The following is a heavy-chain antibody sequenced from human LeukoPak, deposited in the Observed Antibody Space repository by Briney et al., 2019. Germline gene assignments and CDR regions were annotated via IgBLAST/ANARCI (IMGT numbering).Heavy chain of an antibody. D-gene: IGHD2-2*01. V-gene: IGHV1-18*04. CDR2: ISAYNGNT. J-gene: IGHJ4*02. CDR1: GYTFTSYG. CDR3: ARDGVGLAAMPFYY. Sequence: ASVKVSCKASGYTFTSYGISWVRQAPGQGLEWMGWISAYNGNTNYAQKLQGRVTMTTDTSTRTAYMELRRLKSDDTAVYYCARDGVGLAAMPFYYWGQGTLVTVCS.